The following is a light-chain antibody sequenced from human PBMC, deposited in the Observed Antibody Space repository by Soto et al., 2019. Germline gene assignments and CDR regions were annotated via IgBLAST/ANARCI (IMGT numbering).Light chain of an antibody. CDR3: QQYGSSPPIT. CDR2: GAS. CDR1: QSVSSSY. J-gene: IGKJ5*01. V-gene: IGKV3-20*01. Sequence: DIVLTQSPGTLSLSPGERATLSCRASQSVSSSYLAWYQQKPAQAPRLLIYGASSRATGIPDRFSGSGSGTNFTLTITRLEPEDFAVYYCQQYGSSPPITFGQGTRLEIK.